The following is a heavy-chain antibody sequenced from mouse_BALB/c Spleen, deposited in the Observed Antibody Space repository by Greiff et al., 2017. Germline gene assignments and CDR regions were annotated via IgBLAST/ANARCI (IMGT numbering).Heavy chain of an antibody. Sequence: EVKLVESGGGLVQPGGSRKLSCAASGFTFSSFGMHWVRQAPEKGLEWVAYISSGSSTIYYADTVKGRFTISRDNPKNTLFLQMTSLRSEDTAMYYCARGTVVGDYWGQGTTLTVSS. CDR2: ISSGSSTI. CDR3: ARGTVVGDY. D-gene: IGHD1-1*01. J-gene: IGHJ2*01. V-gene: IGHV5-17*02. CDR1: GFTFSSFG.